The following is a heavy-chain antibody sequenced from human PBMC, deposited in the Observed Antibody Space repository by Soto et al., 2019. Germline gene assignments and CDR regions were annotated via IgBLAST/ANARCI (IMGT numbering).Heavy chain of an antibody. J-gene: IGHJ5*02. D-gene: IGHD6-13*01. CDR1: GFTFRSYS. Sequence: GSPGPSFAAPGFTFRSYSMKWVRPAPVKWLEWVSYISSSSSTIYYADSVKGRFTISRDNAKNSLYLQMNSLRAEDTAVYYCARHPERIAQIGWFDPWGQGTLVTVSS. CDR2: ISSSSSTI. V-gene: IGHV3-48*01. CDR3: ARHPERIAQIGWFDP.